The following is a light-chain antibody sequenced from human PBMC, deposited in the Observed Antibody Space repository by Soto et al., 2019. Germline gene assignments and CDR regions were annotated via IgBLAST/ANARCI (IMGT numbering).Light chain of an antibody. CDR2: GTS. V-gene: IGKV3-20*01. J-gene: IGKJ2*01. CDR1: QTVSSSY. CDR3: QLYGSSPLYS. Sequence: EIVLTQSPGTLSLSPGEGATLFCRASQTVSSSYLAWYQQKRGQAPRLLIYGTSNRATGIPDRFSGSGSGTDFTLTISILEPEDFAVYHCQLYGSSPLYSFAQGTELEIK.